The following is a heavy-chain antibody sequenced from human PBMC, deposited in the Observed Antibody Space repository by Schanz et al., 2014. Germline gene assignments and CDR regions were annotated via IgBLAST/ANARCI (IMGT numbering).Heavy chain of an antibody. CDR2: IKSDGSST. J-gene: IGHJ4*02. CDR1: GFTFSTYA. V-gene: IGHV3-74*02. CDR3: AADLWFGAVWGVW. D-gene: IGHD3-10*01. Sequence: EVQLLESGGGLVQPGGSLRLSCAASGFTFSTYAMAWVRQAPGKGLEWVSRIKSDGSSTSYADSVRGRFTISRDNAKTSLYLQMNSLRAEDTAFYYCAADLWFGAVWGVWWGQGTLVTVSS.